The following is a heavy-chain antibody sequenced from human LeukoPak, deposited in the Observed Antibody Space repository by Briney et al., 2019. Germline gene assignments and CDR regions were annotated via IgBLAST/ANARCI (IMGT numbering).Heavy chain of an antibody. D-gene: IGHD5-12*01. J-gene: IGHJ4*02. CDR3: ARRGYSGYGMGDYFDY. CDR1: GGSISSSSYY. CDR2: IYYSGST. Sequence: SETLSLTCTVSGGSISSSSYYWGWIRQPPGKGLEWIGSIYYSGSTYYNPSLKSRVTISVDTSKNKFSLKLSSVTAADTAVYYCARRGYSGYGMGDYFDYWGQGTLVTVSS. V-gene: IGHV4-39*01.